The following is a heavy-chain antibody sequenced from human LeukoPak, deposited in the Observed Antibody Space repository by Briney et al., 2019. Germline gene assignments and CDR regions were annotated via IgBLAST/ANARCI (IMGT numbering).Heavy chain of an antibody. CDR3: AREGYYSGMDV. V-gene: IGHV3-21*01. CDR2: IGSSISYI. CDR1: GFTFSSYD. Sequence: GGSLRLSCAASGFTFSSYDMSWVRQAPGKGLEWVSFIGSSISYISYADSVKGRFTISRDNAKNSLYLQMNSLRAEDTAVYYCAREGYYSGMDVWGQGTTVTVSS. J-gene: IGHJ6*02.